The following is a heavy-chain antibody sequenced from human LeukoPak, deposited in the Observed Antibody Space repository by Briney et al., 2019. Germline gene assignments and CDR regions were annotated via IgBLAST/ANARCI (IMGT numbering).Heavy chain of an antibody. J-gene: IGHJ4*02. Sequence: GGSLRLSCAASGFTFSSYWMSWVRQAPGKGLEWVANIKEDGSEKYYVDSVKGRFTISRDNAEDSLFLQMYSLRAEDTAVYYCARHYYDNSKWFDYWGQGTLVTVSS. D-gene: IGHD3-22*01. V-gene: IGHV3-7*04. CDR2: IKEDGSEK. CDR3: ARHYYDNSKWFDY. CDR1: GFTFSSYW.